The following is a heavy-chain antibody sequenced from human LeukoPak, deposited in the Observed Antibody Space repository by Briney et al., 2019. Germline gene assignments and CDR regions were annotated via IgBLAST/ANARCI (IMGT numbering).Heavy chain of an antibody. CDR2: IIPIFGTA. J-gene: IGHJ3*02. Sequence: ASVKVSCKASGGTFSSYAISWVRRAPGQGLEWMGGIIPIFGTANYAQKFQGRVTITADESTSTAYMELSSLRSEDTAVYYCASPKRSTYSSSWSVISDAFDIWGQGTMVTVSS. CDR3: ASPKRSTYSSSWSVISDAFDI. CDR1: GGTFSSYA. D-gene: IGHD6-13*01. V-gene: IGHV1-69*13.